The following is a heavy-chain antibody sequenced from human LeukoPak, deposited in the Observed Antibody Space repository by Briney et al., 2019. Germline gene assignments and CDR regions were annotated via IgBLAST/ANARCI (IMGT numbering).Heavy chain of an antibody. CDR1: GGSISSSNW. D-gene: IGHD5-18*01. V-gene: IGHV4-4*02. CDR3: ARYLVYSYGYYFDY. Sequence: SETLSLTCAVSGGSISSSNWWSWVRQPPGKGLSWIGEIYHSGSTNYNPSLKSRVTISVDKSKNQFSLKLSSVTAADTAVYYCARYLVYSYGYYFDYWGQGTLVTVSS. J-gene: IGHJ4*02. CDR2: IYHSGST.